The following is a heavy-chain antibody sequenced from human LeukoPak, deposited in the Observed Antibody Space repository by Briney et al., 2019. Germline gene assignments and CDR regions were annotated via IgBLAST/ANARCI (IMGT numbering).Heavy chain of an antibody. CDR2: IKQDGSEK. V-gene: IGHV3-7*01. CDR1: GFTFSSYW. D-gene: IGHD6-6*01. Sequence: GGSLRLSRAASGFTFSSYWMSWVRQAPGKGLEWVANIKQDGSEKYYVDSVKGRFTISRDNARNSLYLQMNSLRAEDTAVYYCAVSEYSSSWGAFDIWGQGTMVTVSS. J-gene: IGHJ3*02. CDR3: AVSEYSSSWGAFDI.